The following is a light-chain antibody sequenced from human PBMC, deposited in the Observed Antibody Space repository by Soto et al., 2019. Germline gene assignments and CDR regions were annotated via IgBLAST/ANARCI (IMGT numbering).Light chain of an antibody. CDR1: QGISSY. J-gene: IGKJ1*01. CDR3: QQYYSYPRT. Sequence: IHMTQSPSSLSASTGNIFTITCRASQGISSYLAWYQQKTGKAPKLLIYAASTLQSGVPSRLSGSGYGTDFTITISCMQYEDFETYYCQQYYSYPRTFGHGTKVDIK. CDR2: AAS. V-gene: IGKV1-8*01.